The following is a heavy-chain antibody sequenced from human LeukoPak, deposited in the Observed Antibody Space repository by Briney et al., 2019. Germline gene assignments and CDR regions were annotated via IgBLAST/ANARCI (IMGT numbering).Heavy chain of an antibody. Sequence: PGGSLRLSCAASGCTFSNHGRHWVLQAPGKGREWVAGIWYDGSNKFYADSVKGRFTISRDNSKNTLYVQMNSLRAADMAVYYCARDNADAFDIWGQGTMVTVSS. CDR1: GCTFSNHG. CDR2: IWYDGSNK. J-gene: IGHJ3*02. V-gene: IGHV3-33*01. CDR3: ARDNADAFDI.